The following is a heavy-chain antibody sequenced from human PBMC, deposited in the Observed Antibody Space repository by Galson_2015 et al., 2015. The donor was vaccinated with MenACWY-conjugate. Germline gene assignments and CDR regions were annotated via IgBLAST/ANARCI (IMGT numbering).Heavy chain of an antibody. V-gene: IGHV3-74*01. CDR3: ARDNNWSFDS. Sequence: LRLFCAASGLPFYNYWLHWVRQPPGEGLEWFSYIKADGSFSNYADSVKGRFTISTDNAKNMVYLQMDGLGDEDTAVYFCARDNNWSFDSWGQGTLVTVSS. CDR2: IKADGSFS. D-gene: IGHD1-1*01. J-gene: IGHJ4*02. CDR1: GLPFYNYW.